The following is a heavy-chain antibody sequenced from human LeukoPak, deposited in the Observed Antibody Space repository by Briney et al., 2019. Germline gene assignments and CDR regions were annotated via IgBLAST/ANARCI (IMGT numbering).Heavy chain of an antibody. Sequence: PSETLSLTCTVSGGSISSYYWSWIRQPPGKGLEWIGYIYYSGSTNYNPSLKSRVTISVDTSKNQFSLKLSSVTAADTAVYYCARAQGYCSSTSCYTGPLNFDYWGQGTLVTVSS. J-gene: IGHJ4*02. D-gene: IGHD2-2*02. CDR1: GGSISSYY. CDR3: ARAQGYCSSTSCYTGPLNFDY. V-gene: IGHV4-59*01. CDR2: IYYSGST.